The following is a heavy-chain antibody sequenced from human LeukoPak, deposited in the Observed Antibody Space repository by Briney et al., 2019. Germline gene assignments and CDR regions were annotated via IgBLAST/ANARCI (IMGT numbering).Heavy chain of an antibody. CDR2: INSDGSWT. V-gene: IGHV3-74*01. CDR1: GNYW. CDR3: ARIRAVAGTWHNDY. D-gene: IGHD6-19*01. Sequence: HPGGSLRLSCAASGNYWMHWVRQVPGKGLVWVSHINSDGSWTSYADSVKGRFTISRDNSKNTLYLQMNSLRAEDTAVYYCARIRAVAGTWHNDYWGQGTLVTVSS. J-gene: IGHJ4*02.